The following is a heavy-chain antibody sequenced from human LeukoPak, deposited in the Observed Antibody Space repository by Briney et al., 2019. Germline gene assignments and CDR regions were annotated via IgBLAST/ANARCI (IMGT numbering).Heavy chain of an antibody. CDR2: ISAYNGNT. CDR3: ARDPGYGDYVDLLFDY. V-gene: IGHV1-18*01. D-gene: IGHD4-17*01. J-gene: IGHJ4*02. CDR1: GYTFTSYG. Sequence: ASVKVFCKASGYTFTSYGISWVRQAPGQGLEWMGWISAYNGNTNYAQKLQGRVTMTTDTSTSTAYMELRSLRSDDTAVYYCARDPGYGDYVDLLFDYWGQGTLVTVSS.